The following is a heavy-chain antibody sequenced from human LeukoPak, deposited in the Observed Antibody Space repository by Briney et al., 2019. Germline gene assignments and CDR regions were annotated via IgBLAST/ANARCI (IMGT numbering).Heavy chain of an antibody. J-gene: IGHJ5*02. CDR3: ARRSLSPYNWFDP. V-gene: IGHV5-51*01. CDR1: GYSFSSYW. Sequence: GESLKISCKGSGYSFSSYWIGWVRQRPGKGLEWMGIIYPGDSDTRYSPSFQGQVTISADKSISTAYVEWSSLKASDTAMYYCARRSLSPYNWFDPWGQGTLVTVSS. D-gene: IGHD1-26*01. CDR2: IYPGDSDT.